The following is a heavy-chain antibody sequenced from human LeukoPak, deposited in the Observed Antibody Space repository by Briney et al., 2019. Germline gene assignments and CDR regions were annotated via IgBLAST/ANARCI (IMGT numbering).Heavy chain of an antibody. Sequence: PGGSLRLSCADSGFTFSNSWMAWVRQAPERGLEWVANINQDGSAKTCVDSVKGRFTISRDNAKRSLFLQMNSLRVEDTAVYYCARTMWGFDYWGQGTLVTVSS. J-gene: IGHJ4*02. V-gene: IGHV3-7*04. D-gene: IGHD7-27*01. CDR3: ARTMWGFDY. CDR2: INQDGSAK. CDR1: GFTFSNSW.